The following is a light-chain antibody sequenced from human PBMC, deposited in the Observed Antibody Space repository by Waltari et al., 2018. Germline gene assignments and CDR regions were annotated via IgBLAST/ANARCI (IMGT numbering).Light chain of an antibody. CDR2: LGS. CDR3: MQALQTPYT. V-gene: IGKV2-28*01. Sequence: DIVMTQSPLSLPVTPGEAAAISCRSSQSLLHSNGYNYLDWYLQKPGQSPQLLIYLGSNRASGVPDRLSGSGSGTDFTLKISRMEAEDVGVYYCMQALQTPYTFGQGTKLEIK. J-gene: IGKJ2*01. CDR1: QSLLHSNGYNY.